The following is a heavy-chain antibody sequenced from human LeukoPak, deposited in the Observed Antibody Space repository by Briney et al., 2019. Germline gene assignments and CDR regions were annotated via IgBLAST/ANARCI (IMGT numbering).Heavy chain of an antibody. CDR3: AREPGYDSSGCFDY. V-gene: IGHV3-23*01. CDR2: ISGSGGST. D-gene: IGHD3-22*01. J-gene: IGHJ4*02. CDR1: GFTFSSYA. Sequence: PGGSLRLSCAASGFTFSSYAMSWVRQAPGKGLEWDSAISGSGGSTYYADSVKGRFTISRDNSKNTLYLQMNSLRAEDTAVYYCAREPGYDSSGCFDYWGQGTLVTVSS.